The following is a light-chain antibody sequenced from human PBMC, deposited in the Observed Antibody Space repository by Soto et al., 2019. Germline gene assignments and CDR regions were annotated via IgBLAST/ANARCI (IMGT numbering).Light chain of an antibody. J-gene: IGLJ2*01. V-gene: IGLV2-23*02. CDR3: CSYAGSSTVV. CDR2: EVS. CDR1: SSDVGSYNL. Sequence: QSALTQPASVSGSPGQSITISCTGTSSDVGSYNLVSWYQQHPGKAPKLMIYEVSKRPSGVSNRFSGSKSGNTAYLTISGLQAEYEADYYCCSYAGSSTVVFGGGTKVTVL.